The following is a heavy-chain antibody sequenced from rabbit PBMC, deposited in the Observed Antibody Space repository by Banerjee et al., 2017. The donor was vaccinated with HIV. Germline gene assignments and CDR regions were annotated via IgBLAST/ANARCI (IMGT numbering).Heavy chain of an antibody. J-gene: IGHJ2*01. V-gene: IGHV1S45*01. Sequence: QEQLVESGGGLVQPEGSLTLTCTASGFTISSRYYMCWVRQAPGKGLEWIACIYAGDGNTYYASWAKGRFTISKTSSTTVTLQMTSLTAADTATYFCAGGGLGSTGYTYAFDPWGPGTLVTVS. CDR3: AGGGLGSTGYTYAFDP. CDR1: GFTISSRYY. D-gene: IGHD1-1*01. CDR2: IYAGDGNT.